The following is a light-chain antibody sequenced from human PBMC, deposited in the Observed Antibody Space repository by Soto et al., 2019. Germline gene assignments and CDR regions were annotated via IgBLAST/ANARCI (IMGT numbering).Light chain of an antibody. CDR2: GNS. J-gene: IGLJ1*01. V-gene: IGLV1-40*01. CDR1: SSNIGAHYD. CDR3: QSYDNSLSVYV. Sequence: QSVLTQPPSVSGAPGQRVTISCTGSSSNIGAHYDVHWYQQLPGTAPKLLIYGNSNRPSGVPDRFSGSKSGTSASLAITGLQAEDVADYYCQSYDNSLSVYVFGTGTKLTVL.